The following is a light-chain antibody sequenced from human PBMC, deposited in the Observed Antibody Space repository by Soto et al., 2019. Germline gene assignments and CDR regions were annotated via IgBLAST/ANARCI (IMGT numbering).Light chain of an antibody. CDR1: PSVSSD. V-gene: IGKV3D-15*01. Sequence: EIVMTQSPAPLSASPGERATFSCRASPSVSSDLAWYQQNPGQAPRLLIYGASTRATGIPARFSGSGSGTDFTLTIGSLQSEDFAAYYCQQYSNWPFTFGGGTKVEIK. CDR3: QQYSNWPFT. J-gene: IGKJ4*01. CDR2: GAS.